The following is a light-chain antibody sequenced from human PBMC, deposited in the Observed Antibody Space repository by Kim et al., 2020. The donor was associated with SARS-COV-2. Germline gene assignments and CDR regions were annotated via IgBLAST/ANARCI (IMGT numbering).Light chain of an antibody. CDR2: GAS. CDR1: QSVGSSC. CDR3: QHYGSSPWT. J-gene: IGKJ1*01. V-gene: IGKV3-20*01. Sequence: SPGERATLSCGASQSVGSSCLAWYQQKPGQAPRLLIYGASSRATGIPARFSGSGSGTDFTLTINRLEPEDFAVYYCQHYGSSPWTFGQGTKVDIK.